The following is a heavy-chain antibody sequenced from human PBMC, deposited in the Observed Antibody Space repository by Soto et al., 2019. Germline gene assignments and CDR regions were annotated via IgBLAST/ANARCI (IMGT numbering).Heavy chain of an antibody. CDR3: ARGSFAVAGTGDLAFDI. D-gene: IGHD6-19*01. J-gene: IGHJ3*02. CDR1: GDSVSSNSAA. Sequence: SQTLSLTCAISGDSVSSNSAAWNWIRQSPSRGLEWLGRTYYRSKWYNDYAVSVKSRITINPDTSKNQFSLQLNSVTPGDTAVYYCARGSFAVAGTGDLAFDIWGQGTMVTVSS. V-gene: IGHV6-1*01. CDR2: TYYRSKWYN.